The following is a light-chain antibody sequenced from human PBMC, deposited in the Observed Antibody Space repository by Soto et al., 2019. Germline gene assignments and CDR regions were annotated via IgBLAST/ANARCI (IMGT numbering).Light chain of an antibody. CDR1: NGDVGGYNY. CDR2: DVS. V-gene: IGLV2-14*01. Sequence: QSALTQPAAVSGSPAQSITISCTGTNGDVGGYNYVSWYQQHPGKAPKLMIFDVSNRPSGVSNRFSGSKSGNTASLTISGLQAEDEADYYCTSWTTSNSYVFGTGTKVTVL. J-gene: IGLJ1*01. CDR3: TSWTTSNSYV.